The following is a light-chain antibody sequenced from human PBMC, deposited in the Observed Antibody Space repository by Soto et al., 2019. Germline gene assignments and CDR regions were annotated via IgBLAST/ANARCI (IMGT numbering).Light chain of an antibody. CDR1: QSISTW. J-gene: IGKJ1*01. CDR3: QQYHIWPPWT. CDR2: DSS. V-gene: IGKV1-5*01. Sequence: DIQMTQSPSTLSGSVGDRVTITCRASQSISTWLAWYQQKPGRAPKLLIYDSSSLESGVPSRFSGSGSGTDFTLTISSLQSEDFAVYYCQQYHIWPPWTSGQGTKVDIK.